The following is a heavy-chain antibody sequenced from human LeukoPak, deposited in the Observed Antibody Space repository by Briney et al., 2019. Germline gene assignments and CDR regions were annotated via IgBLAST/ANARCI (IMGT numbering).Heavy chain of an antibody. D-gene: IGHD6-6*01. CDR2: IYPGDSGT. CDR3: ARHVGYSSSPYYYYMDV. V-gene: IGHV5-51*01. Sequence: GESLKISCKGSGYSFTSYWIGWVRQMPGKGLEWMGIIYPGDSGTRYSPSFQGQVTISADKSISTAYLQWSSLKASDTAMYYCARHVGYSSSPYYYYMDVWGKGTTVTVSS. J-gene: IGHJ6*03. CDR1: GYSFTSYW.